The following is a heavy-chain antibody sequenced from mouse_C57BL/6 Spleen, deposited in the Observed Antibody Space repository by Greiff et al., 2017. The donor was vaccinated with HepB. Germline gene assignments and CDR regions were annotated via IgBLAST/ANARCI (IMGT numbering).Heavy chain of an antibody. Sequence: QVQLKQPGAELVKPGASVKLSCKASGYTFTSYWMHWVKQRPGQGLEWIGMIHPNSGSTNYNEKFKSKATLTVDKSSSTAYMQLSSLTSEDSAVYYCARSEYYGSSFYAMDYWGQGTSVTVSS. V-gene: IGHV1-64*01. D-gene: IGHD1-1*01. CDR1: GYTFTSYW. CDR3: ARSEYYGSSFYAMDY. J-gene: IGHJ4*01. CDR2: IHPNSGST.